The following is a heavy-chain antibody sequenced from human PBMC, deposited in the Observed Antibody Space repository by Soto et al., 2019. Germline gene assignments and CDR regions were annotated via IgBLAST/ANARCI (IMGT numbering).Heavy chain of an antibody. Sequence: PGGSLRLSCAASGFTFSNYAMSWVRQAPGKGLEWVSGISGSGGNTYYADSVKGRFTISRDNSKNTLYLQMNSLRAEDTAVYYCAKPLWFGELFTKSFDYWGQGTLVTVSS. V-gene: IGHV3-23*01. D-gene: IGHD3-10*01. J-gene: IGHJ4*02. CDR3: AKPLWFGELFTKSFDY. CDR1: GFTFSNYA. CDR2: ISGSGGNT.